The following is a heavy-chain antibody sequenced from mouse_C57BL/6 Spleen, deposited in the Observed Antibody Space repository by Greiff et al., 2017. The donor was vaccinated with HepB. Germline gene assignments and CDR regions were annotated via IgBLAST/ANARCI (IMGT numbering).Heavy chain of an antibody. Sequence: EVKLVESGGGLVQPGGSLSLSCAASGFTFTDYYMSWVRQPPGKALEWLGFIRNKANGYTTEYSASVKGRFTISRDNSQSILYLQMNALRAEDSATYYWARYGAGTLGYFDYWGQGTTLTVSS. J-gene: IGHJ2*01. CDR2: IRNKANGYTT. D-gene: IGHD4-1*01. CDR3: ARYGAGTLGYFDY. V-gene: IGHV7-3*01. CDR1: GFTFTDYY.